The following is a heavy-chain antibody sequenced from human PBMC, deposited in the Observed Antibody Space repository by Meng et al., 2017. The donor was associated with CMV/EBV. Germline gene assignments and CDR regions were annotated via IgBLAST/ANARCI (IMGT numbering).Heavy chain of an antibody. J-gene: IGHJ6*02. CDR1: GYTFTTYD. CDR2: MNPNSGNT. V-gene: IGHV1-8*01. D-gene: IGHD2-15*01. Sequence: ASVKVSCKASGYTFTTYDINWVRQATGQGLEWMGWMNPNSGNTGYAQKFQGRVTMTRVTSISTAYMELSSLTSADTAVYYCARTRIEVEPDGTKIKYYNYGMDVWGQGTTVTVSS. CDR3: ARTRIEVEPDGTKIKYYNYGMDV.